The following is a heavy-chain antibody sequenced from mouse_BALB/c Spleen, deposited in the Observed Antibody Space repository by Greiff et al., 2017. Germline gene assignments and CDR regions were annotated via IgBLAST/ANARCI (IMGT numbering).Heavy chain of an antibody. CDR1: GYTFTSYY. J-gene: IGHJ2*01. D-gene: IGHD4-1*01. CDR2: IYPGNVNT. Sequence: VQLQQSGPELVKPGASVRISCKASGYTFTSYYIHWVKQRPGQGLEWIGWIYPGNVNTKYNEKFKGKATLTADKSSSTAYMQLSSLTSEDSAVYFCARTGGGLGGCDYWGQGTTLTVSS. CDR3: ARTGGGLGGCDY. V-gene: IGHV1S56*01.